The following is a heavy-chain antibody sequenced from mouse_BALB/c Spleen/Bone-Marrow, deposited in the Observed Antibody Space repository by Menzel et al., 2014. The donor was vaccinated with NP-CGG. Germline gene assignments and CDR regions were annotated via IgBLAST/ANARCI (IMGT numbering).Heavy chain of an antibody. CDR3: ARGGHDFSLDY. Sequence: VQLQQSGAELGMPGASVKMSCKASGYTFTDSWIYWVKQRPGQGLEWIGAIDTSDSYTNYNQKFMGKASLTVDASSSTAYMQVSSLTSGDSAVYYCARGGHDFSLDYWGQGTSVTVAS. CDR2: IDTSDSYT. V-gene: IGHV1-69*01. J-gene: IGHJ4*01. D-gene: IGHD2-4*01. CDR1: GYTFTDSW.